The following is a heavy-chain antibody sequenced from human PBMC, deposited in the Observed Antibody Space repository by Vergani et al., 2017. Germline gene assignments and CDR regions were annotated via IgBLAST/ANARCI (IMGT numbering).Heavy chain of an antibody. CDR3: ASSDARLERRDYYYYFMDV. D-gene: IGHD1-1*01. V-gene: IGHV3-23*01. J-gene: IGHJ6*03. Sequence: EVQLLESGGGLVQPGGSLRLSCAASGFTFSSYAMSWVRQAPGKGLEWVSAISGSGGSTYYADSVKGRFTISRDNFKNTLYLQMNSLRAEDTAVYYCASSDARLERRDYYYYFMDVWNRGTTITVSS. CDR2: ISGSGGST. CDR1: GFTFSSYA.